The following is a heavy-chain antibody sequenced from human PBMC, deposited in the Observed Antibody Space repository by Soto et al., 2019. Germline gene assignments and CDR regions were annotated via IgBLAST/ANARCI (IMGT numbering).Heavy chain of an antibody. Sequence: ASGKVSSKASGYTFTSYYMHWVRQAPGQGLEWMGIINPSGGSTSYAQKFQGRVTMTRDTSTSTVYMELSSLRSEDTAVYYFAREGFGYDSSGYLSLPNYWGQGTLVTVSS. CDR2: INPSGGST. CDR1: GYTFTSYY. V-gene: IGHV1-46*01. D-gene: IGHD3-22*01. J-gene: IGHJ4*02. CDR3: AREGFGYDSSGYLSLPNY.